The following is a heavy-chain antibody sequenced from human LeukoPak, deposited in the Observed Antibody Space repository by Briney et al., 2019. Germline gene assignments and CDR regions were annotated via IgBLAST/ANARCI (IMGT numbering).Heavy chain of an antibody. D-gene: IGHD2-15*01. CDR3: ARGGDCSGGSCQHNWFDP. CDR2: INPNSGGT. V-gene: IGHV1-2*06. J-gene: IGHJ5*02. Sequence: ASVKVSCKASGYTFTGYYMHWVRQAPGQGLEWMGRINPNSGGTNYAQKFQGRVTTTRDTSISTAYMELSRLRSDDTAVYYCARGGDCSGGSCQHNWFDPWGQGTLVTVSS. CDR1: GYTFTGYY.